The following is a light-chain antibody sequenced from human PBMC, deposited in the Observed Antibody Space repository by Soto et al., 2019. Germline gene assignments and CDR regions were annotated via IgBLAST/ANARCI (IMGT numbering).Light chain of an antibody. CDR1: QGVSRK. CDR2: GAS. J-gene: IGKJ5*01. CDR3: QQRSKWPIT. Sequence: DIVMTQSPATLSVAPGERVTFSCRASQGVSRKLAWYQHKPGQAPRLLISGASTGATGIPARFSGSGSGTGFTLTISSLEPEDFAVYYCQQRSKWPITFGQGTRLEIK. V-gene: IGKV3-11*01.